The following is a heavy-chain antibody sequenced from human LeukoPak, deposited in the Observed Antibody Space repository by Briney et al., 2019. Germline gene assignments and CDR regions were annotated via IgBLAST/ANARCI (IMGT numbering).Heavy chain of an antibody. V-gene: IGHV3-74*01. CDR2: INPDGSNT. D-gene: IGHD3-10*01. J-gene: IGHJ4*02. CDR1: GFTFSNYW. Sequence: PGGSLRLSCPASGFTFSNYWMHWVRQDPGKGLVWVSYINPDGSNTNYADSVKGRFTISRDNAKSALYLQMNSLRAEDTAVYYCAKDLHYGSADYWGQGTLVTVSS. CDR3: AKDLHYGSADY.